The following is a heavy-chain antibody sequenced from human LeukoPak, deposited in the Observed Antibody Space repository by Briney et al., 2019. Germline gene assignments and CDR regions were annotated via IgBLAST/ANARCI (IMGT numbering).Heavy chain of an antibody. J-gene: IGHJ4*02. CDR2: IYTSGST. CDR3: ASGIVVPAAIGFDY. CDR1: GGSISSGGYY. D-gene: IGHD2-2*01. V-gene: IGHV4-61*02. Sequence: NSSQTLSLTCTVSGGSISSGGYYWSWIRQPAGKGLEWIGRIYTSGSTSYNPSLKSRVSISVDTSKNQFSLKLSSVTAADTAVYYCASGIVVPAAIGFDYWGQGTLVTVSS.